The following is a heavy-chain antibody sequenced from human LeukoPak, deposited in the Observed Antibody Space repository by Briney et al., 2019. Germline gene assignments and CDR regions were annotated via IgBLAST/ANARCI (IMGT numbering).Heavy chain of an antibody. D-gene: IGHD2-15*01. CDR2: IYYSGST. V-gene: IGHV4-59*01. Sequence: SETLSLTCTVSGGSISSYYWTWLGQPPGKGLEWIGYIYYSGSTNYNPSLKSRVTISVDTSKNQFSLKLSSVTAADTAVYYCARFCSGGRCPDYWGQGTLVTVSS. CDR1: GGSISSYY. J-gene: IGHJ4*02. CDR3: ARFCSGGRCPDY.